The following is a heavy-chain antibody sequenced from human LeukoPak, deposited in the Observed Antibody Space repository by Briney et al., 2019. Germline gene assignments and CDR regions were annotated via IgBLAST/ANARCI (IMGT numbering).Heavy chain of an antibody. Sequence: GGSLRLSCAASGFTFSKMNWVRQAPGRGLEWVSYISSSGSTIYYADSVKGRFTISRDNAKNSLYLQMNSLRAEDTAVYYCAELGITMIGGVWGKGTTVTISS. V-gene: IGHV3-48*03. D-gene: IGHD3-10*02. CDR2: ISSSGSTI. CDR3: AELGITMIGGV. CDR1: GFTFSK. J-gene: IGHJ6*04.